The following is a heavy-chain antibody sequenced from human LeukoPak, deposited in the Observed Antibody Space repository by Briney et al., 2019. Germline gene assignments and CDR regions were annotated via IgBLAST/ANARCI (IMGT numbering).Heavy chain of an antibody. CDR3: ARDPGDYVWGSYRAFDY. D-gene: IGHD3-16*02. CDR2: IYHSGST. CDR1: GGSLSSSNW. Sequence: SETLSLTCAVSGGSLSSSNWWSWVRQPPGKGLEWSGEIYHSGSTNYNPSLKRRVTISVDNSKNQFYLKLSTVTAADTAVYYCARDPGDYVWGSYRAFDYWGQGTPVTVSS. J-gene: IGHJ4*02. V-gene: IGHV4-4*02.